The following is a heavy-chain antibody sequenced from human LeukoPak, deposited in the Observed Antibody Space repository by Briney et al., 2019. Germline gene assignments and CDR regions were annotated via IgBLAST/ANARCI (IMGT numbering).Heavy chain of an antibody. CDR1: GGSFSGYY. V-gene: IGHV4-34*01. Sequence: SETLSLTCAVYGGSFSGYYWSWIRQPPGKGLEWIGEINHSGSTNYNPSLKSRVTISVDTSKNQFSLKLSSVTAADTAVYYCARDIAARAGRDYWGQGTLGTVSS. CDR2: INHSGST. CDR3: ARDIAARAGRDY. D-gene: IGHD6-6*01. J-gene: IGHJ4*02.